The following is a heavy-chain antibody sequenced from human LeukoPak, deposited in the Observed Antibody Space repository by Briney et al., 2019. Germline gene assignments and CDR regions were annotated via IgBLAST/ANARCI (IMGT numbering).Heavy chain of an antibody. D-gene: IGHD3-10*01. V-gene: IGHV4-59*01. Sequence: SETLSLTCTVSGGSISSYYWSWIRQPPGKGLEWIGYIYYSGSTNYNPSLKSRVTISVDTSKNQFSLKLGSVTAADTAVYYCARGDRFGGIDYWGQGTLVTVSS. CDR1: GGSISSYY. J-gene: IGHJ4*02. CDR3: ARGDRFGGIDY. CDR2: IYYSGST.